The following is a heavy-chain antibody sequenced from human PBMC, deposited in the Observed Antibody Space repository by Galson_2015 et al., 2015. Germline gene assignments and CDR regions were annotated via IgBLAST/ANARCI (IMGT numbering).Heavy chain of an antibody. CDR1: GGTFSSYA. V-gene: IGHV1-8*02. CDR3: ARGMRWLQLSY. CDR2: MSPNSGNT. Sequence: SVKVSCKASGGTFSSYAISWVRQATGQGLEWMGWMSPNSGNTGYAQKFQGRVTMTRNTSISTAYMELSSLRSEDTAVYYCARGMRWLQLSYWGQGTLVTVSS. D-gene: IGHD5-24*01. J-gene: IGHJ4*02.